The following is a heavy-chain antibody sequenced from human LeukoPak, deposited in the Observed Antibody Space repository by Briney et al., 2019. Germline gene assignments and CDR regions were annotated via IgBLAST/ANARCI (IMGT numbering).Heavy chain of an antibody. Sequence: GGSLRLSCTASGFTFRTYWVTWVRQAPGKGLEWVANINDNGKEKYYVDSVKGRFSISRDNAKNSVYLQMSSLRVEDTAIYYCATSVPGFGELLDSWGHGALVTVSS. CDR2: INDNGKEK. V-gene: IGHV3-7*03. J-gene: IGHJ5*01. CDR3: ATSVPGFGELLDS. CDR1: GFTFRTYW. D-gene: IGHD3-10*01.